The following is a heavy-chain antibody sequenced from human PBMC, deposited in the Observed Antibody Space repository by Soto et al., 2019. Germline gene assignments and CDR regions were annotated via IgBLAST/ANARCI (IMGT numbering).Heavy chain of an antibody. CDR2: ISAYNGNT. V-gene: IGHV1-18*01. J-gene: IGHJ6*02. CDR3: ARVRDTAMVWYYYGMDV. CDR1: GYTFTSYA. D-gene: IGHD5-18*01. Sequence: ASVKVSCKASGYTFTSYAISWVRQAPGQGLEWMGWISAYNGNTNYAQKLQGRVTMTTDTSTSTAYMELRSLRSDDTAVYYCARVRDTAMVWYYYGMDVWGQGTAVTVSS.